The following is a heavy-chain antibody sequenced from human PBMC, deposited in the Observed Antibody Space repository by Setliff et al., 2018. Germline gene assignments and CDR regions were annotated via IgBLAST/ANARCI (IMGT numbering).Heavy chain of an antibody. Sequence: ASVKVSCKASGYTFTSSDINWVRQATGQGLEWMGWMNPNSGNTGYAQKFQGRVTMTRNTSISTAYMELSSLRSEDTAVYYCARDDSLASDAFDIWGQGTMVTVSS. CDR1: GYTFTSSD. V-gene: IGHV1-8*01. D-gene: IGHD2-21*02. CDR2: MNPNSGNT. J-gene: IGHJ3*02. CDR3: ARDDSLASDAFDI.